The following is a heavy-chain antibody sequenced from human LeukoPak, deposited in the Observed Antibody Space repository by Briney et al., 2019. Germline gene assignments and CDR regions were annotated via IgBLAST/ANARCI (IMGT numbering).Heavy chain of an antibody. CDR1: GGPINSYY. CDR2: VYYSGST. V-gene: IGHV4-59*08. Sequence: PSETLSLTCFVSGGPINSYYWTWIRQPPGKGLEWIGYVYYSGSTNYNPSLKSRVTISVDTSKNQFSLKLSSVTAADTAVYFCARGPYSYDSSGAFDIWGQGTMVTVSS. D-gene: IGHD3-22*01. CDR3: ARGPYSYDSSGAFDI. J-gene: IGHJ3*02.